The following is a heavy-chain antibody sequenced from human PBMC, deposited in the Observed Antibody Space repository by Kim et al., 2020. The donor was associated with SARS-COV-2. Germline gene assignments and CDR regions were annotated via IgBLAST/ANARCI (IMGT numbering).Heavy chain of an antibody. Sequence: ASVKVSCKASGYTFTDFYMHWVRQAPGQGLEWMGWINPNSGDTNYAQKFQGSVTMTRDTSISTVYMEVSSLRSDDTAMYYCARARTGSDGEYFQYWGQGTLVIVSS. V-gene: IGHV1-2*02. CDR2: INPNSGDT. CDR1: GYTFTDFY. CDR3: ARARTGSDGEYFQY. J-gene: IGHJ1*01. D-gene: IGHD3-10*01.